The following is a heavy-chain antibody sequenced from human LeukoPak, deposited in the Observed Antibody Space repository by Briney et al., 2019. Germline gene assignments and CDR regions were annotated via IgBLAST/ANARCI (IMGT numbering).Heavy chain of an antibody. CDR1: GGSISSYY. J-gene: IGHJ4*02. D-gene: IGHD4-17*01. V-gene: IGHV4-59*01. Sequence: SETLPLTCTVSGGSISSYYWSWIRQPPGKGLEWIGYIYYSGSTNYNPSLKSRVTISVDTSKNQFSLKLSSVTAADTAVYYCARCPYGDYFDYWGQGTLVTVSS. CDR3: ARCPYGDYFDY. CDR2: IYYSGST.